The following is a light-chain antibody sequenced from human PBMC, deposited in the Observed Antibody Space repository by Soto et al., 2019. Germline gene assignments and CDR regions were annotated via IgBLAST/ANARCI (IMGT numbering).Light chain of an antibody. CDR3: QQFNNYLFT. CDR2: DAS. V-gene: IGKV1D-13*01. J-gene: IGKJ3*01. CDR1: QGIGSA. Sequence: IQLTQSPSSLSASVGDRVTITCRASQGIGSALAWYQQKPGKAPKLLIYDASKLESGVPSRFSGSGSGTDFSLTISSLQPEDFATYSCQQFNNYLFTFGPGTRVDFK.